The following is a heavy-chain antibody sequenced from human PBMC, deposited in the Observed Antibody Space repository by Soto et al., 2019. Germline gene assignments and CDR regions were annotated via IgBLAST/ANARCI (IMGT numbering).Heavy chain of an antibody. CDR3: ARVISSSSSLGLPYHYYGMDV. Sequence: PSETLSLTCTVSGGSISSRSYYWGWIRQPPGKGLEWIGSIYYSGNTYFNPSLNSRVTMSVDTSKSQFSLKLSSVTAADTAVYYCARVISSSSSLGLPYHYYGMDVWGQGTTVIVSS. CDR2: IYYSGNT. J-gene: IGHJ6*02. V-gene: IGHV4-39*01. D-gene: IGHD6-6*01. CDR1: GGSISSRSYY.